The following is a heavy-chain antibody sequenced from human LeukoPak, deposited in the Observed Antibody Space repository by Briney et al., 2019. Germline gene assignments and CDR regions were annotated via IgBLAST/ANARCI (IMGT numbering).Heavy chain of an antibody. Sequence: GASVKVSCKVSGYTLTELSMHWVRQAPGQGLEWMGGIIPIFGTANYAQKFQGRVTITADESTSTAYMELSSLRSEDTAVYYCARDNRFRYYDFWSGYYFDAFDIWGQGTMVTVSS. CDR3: ARDNRFRYYDFWSGYYFDAFDI. CDR1: GYTLTELS. D-gene: IGHD3-3*01. CDR2: IIPIFGTA. J-gene: IGHJ3*02. V-gene: IGHV1-69*13.